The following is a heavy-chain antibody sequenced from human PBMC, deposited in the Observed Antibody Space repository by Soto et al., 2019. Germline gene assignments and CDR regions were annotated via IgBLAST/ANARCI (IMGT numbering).Heavy chain of an antibody. CDR3: ARAPRTSLTTDY. CDR2: ISYDGSNK. D-gene: IGHD4-17*01. Sequence: QVQLVESGGGVVQPGRSLRLSCAASGFTFSSYAMHWVRQAPGQGLEWVAVISYDGSNKYYADSVKGRFTISLDNSKNTLYLQMNGLRAEDTGVYYCARAPRTSLTTDYWGQGTLVTVSS. J-gene: IGHJ4*02. V-gene: IGHV3-30*14. CDR1: GFTFSSYA.